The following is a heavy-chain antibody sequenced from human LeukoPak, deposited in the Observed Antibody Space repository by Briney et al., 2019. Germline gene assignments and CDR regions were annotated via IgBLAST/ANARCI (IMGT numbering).Heavy chain of an antibody. J-gene: IGHJ3*02. CDR2: IRYDGSNK. Sequence: GGSLRLSCAASGFTFSSYGMHWVRQAPGKGLEWVAFIRYDGSNKYYADSVKGRFTISRDNSKNTLYLQMNSLRAEDTAVYYCAKDEISGWYSYAFDIWGQGTMVTVSS. CDR3: AKDEISGWYSYAFDI. V-gene: IGHV3-30*02. CDR1: GFTFSSYG. D-gene: IGHD6-19*01.